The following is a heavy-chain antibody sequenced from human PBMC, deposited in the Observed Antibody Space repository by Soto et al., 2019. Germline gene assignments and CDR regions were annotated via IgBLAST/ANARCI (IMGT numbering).Heavy chain of an antibody. D-gene: IGHD2-15*01. CDR1: GGSISSSGYY. CDR2: IYYSGST. CDR3: VREDKGNWFDP. J-gene: IGHJ5*02. V-gene: IGHV4-39*02. Sequence: PSETLSLTCTVSGGSISSSGYYWDWIRQPPGKGLEWIGGIYYSGSTYYNPSLKTRVTISVDTSKNQFSLELRSVTAADTAIYYCVREDKGNWFDPWGQGTLVTVSS.